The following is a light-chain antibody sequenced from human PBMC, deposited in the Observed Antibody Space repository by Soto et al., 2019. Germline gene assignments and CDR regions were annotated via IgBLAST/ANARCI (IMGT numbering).Light chain of an antibody. Sequence: QSALTQPPSASGSPGQSVTISCTGTSSDVGSYNRVSWYQQPPGTAPKLMIYEVSNRPSGVPDRFSGSKSGNTASLTISGLQAEDEADYYCSSYTSSSLYVFGTGTKVTVL. CDR1: SSDVGSYNR. J-gene: IGLJ1*01. CDR3: SSYTSSSLYV. V-gene: IGLV2-18*02. CDR2: EVS.